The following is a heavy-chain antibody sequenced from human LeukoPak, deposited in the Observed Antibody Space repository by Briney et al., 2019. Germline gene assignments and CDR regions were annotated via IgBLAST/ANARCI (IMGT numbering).Heavy chain of an antibody. V-gene: IGHV1-46*01. CDR1: GYTFTSYY. CDR2: IRPSGSST. D-gene: IGHD1-26*01. J-gene: IGHJ4*02. CDR3: VREKSGGYYGY. Sequence: GASVKVSCKASGYTFTSYYMHWVRQAPGQGLEWMGTIRPSGSSTTYAQKIQGRVTMTWDMSTSTGYMELSSLRSEDTAVYYCVREKSGGYYGYWGQGTLVTVSS.